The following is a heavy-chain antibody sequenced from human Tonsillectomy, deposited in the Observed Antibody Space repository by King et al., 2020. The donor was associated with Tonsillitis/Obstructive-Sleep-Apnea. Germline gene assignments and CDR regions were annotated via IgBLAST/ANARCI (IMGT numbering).Heavy chain of an antibody. J-gene: IGHJ3*02. CDR1: GGSISSSSYY. D-gene: IGHD5-12*01. V-gene: IGHV4-39*01. CDR2: VYYSGGT. CDR3: ARADISDAFDI. Sequence: LQLQESGPGLVKPSETLSLTCTVSGGSISSSSYYWGWIRQPPGKGLEWIGSVYYSGGTYYNPSLKSRVTISVDTSKNQFSLKLSSVTAADTAVYYCARADISDAFDIWGQGTMVTVSS.